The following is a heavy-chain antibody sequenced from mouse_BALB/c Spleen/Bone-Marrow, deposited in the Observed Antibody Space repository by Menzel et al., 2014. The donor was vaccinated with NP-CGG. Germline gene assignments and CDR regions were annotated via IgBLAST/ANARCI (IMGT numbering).Heavy chain of an antibody. D-gene: IGHD3-1*01. J-gene: IGHJ2*01. Sequence: VQLKQSGPGLVKPSQSLSLPCTVTGYSITSDYAWNWIRQFPGNTLEWMGYISYSGATTYNPSLKSRISITRDTSKNQFFLQLNSVTTEGTATYYCARGSYYFDYWGQGTTLTVSS. V-gene: IGHV3-2*02. CDR1: GYSITSDYA. CDR2: ISYSGAT. CDR3: ARGSYYFDY.